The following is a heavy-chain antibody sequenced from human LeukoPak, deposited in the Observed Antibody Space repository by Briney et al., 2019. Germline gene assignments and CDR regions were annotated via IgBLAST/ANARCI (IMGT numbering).Heavy chain of an antibody. V-gene: IGHV3-23*01. CDR1: GFTFSSYA. Sequence: GGSLRLSCAASGFTFSSYAMSWVRQAPGKGPEWVSAISGSGGSTYYADSVKGRFTISRDNSKNTLYLQMNSLRAEDTAVYYCAKAPGQQLVNFDYWGQGTLVTVSS. J-gene: IGHJ4*02. CDR2: ISGSGGST. D-gene: IGHD6-13*01. CDR3: AKAPGQQLVNFDY.